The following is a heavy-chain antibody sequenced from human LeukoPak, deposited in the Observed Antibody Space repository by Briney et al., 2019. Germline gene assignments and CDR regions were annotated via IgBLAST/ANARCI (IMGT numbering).Heavy chain of an antibody. D-gene: IGHD6-13*01. Sequence: GESLKSSCKGSGFTFSDYWIGWVRQMPGKGLEWMGIIYPDDSDTRYSPSFQGQVTISADKSISTAYLQWSSLKASDTAMYYCARWIAAGGYNWFDPWGQGTLVTVSS. J-gene: IGHJ5*02. CDR2: IYPDDSDT. CDR1: GFTFSDYW. CDR3: ARWIAAGGYNWFDP. V-gene: IGHV5-51*01.